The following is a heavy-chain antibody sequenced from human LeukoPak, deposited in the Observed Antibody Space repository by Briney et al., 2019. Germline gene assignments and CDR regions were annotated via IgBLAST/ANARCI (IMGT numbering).Heavy chain of an antibody. D-gene: IGHD3-16*02. CDR1: GFSFSSYE. J-gene: IGHJ3*02. Sequence: GGSVRLSCKATGFSFSSYEMNWVRQAPGKGLEWVSYISSSGTTIYYADSVKGRFTISRDNTKSARYLQMNSLRAEDTAVYYCVSGNDPDSTWENYRLDAFDIWGQGTTVIVSS. CDR2: ISSSGTTI. V-gene: IGHV3-48*03. CDR3: VSGNDPDSTWENYRLDAFDI.